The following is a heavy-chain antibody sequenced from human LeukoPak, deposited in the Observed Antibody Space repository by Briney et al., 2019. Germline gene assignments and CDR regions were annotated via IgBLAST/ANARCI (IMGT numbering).Heavy chain of an antibody. D-gene: IGHD3-16*02. J-gene: IGHJ4*02. CDR1: GGSISSYY. CDR3: ARGFYDYVWGSYRWFDY. V-gene: IGHV4-59*01. Sequence: SETLSLTCTVSGGSISSYYWSWIRQPPGKGLEWIGYIYYSGSTNYNPSLKSRVTISVDTSKNQFSPKLSSVTAADTAVYYCARGFYDYVWGSYRWFDYWGQGTLVTVSS. CDR2: IYYSGST.